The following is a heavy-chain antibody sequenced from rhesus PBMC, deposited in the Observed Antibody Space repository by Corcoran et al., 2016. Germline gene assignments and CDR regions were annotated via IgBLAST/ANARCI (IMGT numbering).Heavy chain of an antibody. CDR3: ARRPAAAKFSLDV. CDR2: ISESGGSP. D-gene: IGHD6-43*01. J-gene: IGHJ5-2*02. V-gene: IGHV4-173*01. CDR1: GGSMSGYS. Sequence: QVQLQESGPGLVKPSETLSLTCAVSGGSMSGYSWSWIRPPPGKGLGGIGRISESGGSPDYTPSVKSRVTISTDTSKKQFSLKLPSVTAADTAVYYCARRPAAAKFSLDVWGRGLLVTVSS.